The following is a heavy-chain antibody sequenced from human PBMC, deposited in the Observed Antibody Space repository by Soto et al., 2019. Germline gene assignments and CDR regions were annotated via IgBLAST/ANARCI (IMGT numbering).Heavy chain of an antibody. Sequence: QVQLVQSGAELKKPGASVKVSCKASRYTFTSYTLHWVRQAPGQRLEWMGWINAGNGHTKYSGEFRDILTISMDTYASTAYMELRSRKSADTDVFYGARDFAGGLNDAVDFWGQGTVVTVSS. D-gene: IGHD5-12*01. CDR3: ARDFAGGLNDAVDF. J-gene: IGHJ3*01. CDR2: INAGNGHT. V-gene: IGHV1-3*01. CDR1: RYTFTSYT.